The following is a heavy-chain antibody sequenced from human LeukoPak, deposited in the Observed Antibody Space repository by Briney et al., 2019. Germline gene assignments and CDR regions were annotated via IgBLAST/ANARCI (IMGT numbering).Heavy chain of an antibody. CDR1: GASISSGDFY. Sequence: SETLSLTCTVSGASISSGDFYWSWIRQPPGKGLEWIGYIYYSGNSYYNPSLKSRLTISIDTSKNQFSLNLSSVTAADTAVYYCAVTFFGVVIPNWYFDLWGRGTLVTVSS. V-gene: IGHV4-30-4*08. D-gene: IGHD3-3*01. CDR2: IYYSGNS. CDR3: AVTFFGVVIPNWYFDL. J-gene: IGHJ2*01.